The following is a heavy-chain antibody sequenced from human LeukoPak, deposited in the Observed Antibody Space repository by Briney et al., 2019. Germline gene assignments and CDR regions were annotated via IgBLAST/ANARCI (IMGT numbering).Heavy chain of an antibody. D-gene: IGHD4-17*01. CDR3: ARDPYDYGDYEGNWFDP. V-gene: IGHV1-18*01. Sequence: ASVKVSCKASGGTFSNYTISWVRQAPGQGLEWMGGISAYNGNTNYAQKLQGRVTMTTDTSTSTAYMELRSLRSDDTAVYYCARDPYDYGDYEGNWFDPWGQGTLVTVSS. CDR1: GGTFSNYT. CDR2: ISAYNGNT. J-gene: IGHJ5*02.